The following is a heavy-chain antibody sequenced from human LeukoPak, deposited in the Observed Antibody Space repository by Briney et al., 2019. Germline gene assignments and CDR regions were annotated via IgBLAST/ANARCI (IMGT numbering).Heavy chain of an antibody. CDR3: ARDTSPWSRNYYYYYGMDV. CDR1: GFTFSSYG. Sequence: GGTLRLSCAASGFTFSSYGMHWVRQAPGKGLEWVAVIWYDGSTKYYADSVKGRFTISRDNSKNTLYLQMNSLRAEDTAVYYCARDTSPWSRNYYYYYGMDVWGQGTTVTVSS. J-gene: IGHJ6*02. V-gene: IGHV3-33*01. D-gene: IGHD2-2*01. CDR2: IWYDGSTK.